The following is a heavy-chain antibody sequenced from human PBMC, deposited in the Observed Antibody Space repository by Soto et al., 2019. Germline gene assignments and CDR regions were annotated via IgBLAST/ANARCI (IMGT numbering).Heavy chain of an antibody. V-gene: IGHV3-23*01. D-gene: IGHD3-3*01. Sequence: GGSLRLSCAASGFTFSSYAMSWVRQAPGKGLEWVSAISGSGGSTYYADSVKGRFTISRDNSKNTLYLQMNSLRAEDTAVYYCAKEERFLELNVYGMDVWGQGTTVTVSS. CDR3: AKEERFLELNVYGMDV. J-gene: IGHJ6*02. CDR1: GFTFSSYA. CDR2: ISGSGGST.